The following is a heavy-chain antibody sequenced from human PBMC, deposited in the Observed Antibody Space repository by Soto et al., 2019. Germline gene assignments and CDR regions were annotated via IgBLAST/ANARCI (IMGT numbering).Heavy chain of an antibody. J-gene: IGHJ4*02. V-gene: IGHV3-23*01. CDR3: AKGDCSGGRCYRGFDY. Sequence: GGSLRLSCAASGFTFSSYDMSWVRQAPGKGLEWVSGVSASGSITSYAGPAKGRFTISRDNAKNTVYLQMNSLRAEDTAVYYCAKGDCSGGRCYRGFDYWGQGTLVTVSS. CDR2: VSASGSIT. CDR1: GFTFSSYD. D-gene: IGHD2-15*01.